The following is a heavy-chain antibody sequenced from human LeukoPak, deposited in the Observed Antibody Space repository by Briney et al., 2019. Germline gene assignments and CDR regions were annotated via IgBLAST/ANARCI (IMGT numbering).Heavy chain of an antibody. Sequence: PSETLSLTCIVSGVSISSGGYYWSWIRQPPGKGLEWIAYIDYRGSTTYNPSLRSRVTISVDTSRNQFSLKLNSVTAADTAVYYCARSRSGYSYDHAAFEIWGQGTMVTVSS. CDR2: IDYRGST. CDR3: ARSRSGYSYDHAAFEI. V-gene: IGHV4-61*08. CDR1: GVSISSGGYY. J-gene: IGHJ3*02. D-gene: IGHD5-18*01.